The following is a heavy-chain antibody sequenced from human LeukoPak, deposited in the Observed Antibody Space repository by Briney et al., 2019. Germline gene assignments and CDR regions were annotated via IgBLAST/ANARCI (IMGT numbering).Heavy chain of an antibody. D-gene: IGHD5-24*01. V-gene: IGHV4-59*01. Sequence: SETLSLTCTVSGGSISSYYWSWIRQPPGKGLEWIGYIYYSGSTNYNPSLKSRVTISVDTSKNQFSLKLSSVTAADTAVYYCAREGGYNSLDYWGQGTLVTVSS. CDR3: AREGGYNSLDY. CDR1: GGSISSYY. CDR2: IYYSGST. J-gene: IGHJ4*02.